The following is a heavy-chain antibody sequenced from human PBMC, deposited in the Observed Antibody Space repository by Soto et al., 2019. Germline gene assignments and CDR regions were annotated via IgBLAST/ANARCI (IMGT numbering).Heavy chain of an antibody. CDR2: ISSSSTTI. J-gene: IGHJ6*02. D-gene: IGHD2-15*01. V-gene: IGHV3-48*02. Sequence: GGSLRLSCAASGFSFSAYRMNWVRQAPGKGLEWVSYISSSSTTIYYAGSVKGRFTISRDNAQNSLFLQMNSLRDEDTAVYYCVRDWTYCSGGTCYYGMDVWGRGTTVTVSS. CDR1: GFSFSAYR. CDR3: VRDWTYCSGGTCYYGMDV.